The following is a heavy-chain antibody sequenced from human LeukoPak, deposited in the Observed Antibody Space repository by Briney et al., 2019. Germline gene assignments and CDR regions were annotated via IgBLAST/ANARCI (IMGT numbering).Heavy chain of an antibody. CDR3: ARGVMEAAFDY. CDR1: GGSVSSYY. D-gene: IGHD2-15*01. V-gene: IGHV4-59*02. Sequence: SETLSLTCPVSGGSVSSYYWSWIRQPPGKGLEWIGYIYHSGNSNSNPSLSSRVTISVDTSKKHFSLKLTSVTAADTAVYYCARGVMEAAFDYWGQGTLVTVSS. J-gene: IGHJ4*02. CDR2: IYHSGNS.